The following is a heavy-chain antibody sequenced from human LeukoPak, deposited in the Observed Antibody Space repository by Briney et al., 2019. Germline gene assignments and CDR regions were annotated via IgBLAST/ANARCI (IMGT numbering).Heavy chain of an antibody. V-gene: IGHV1-69*13. CDR3: ARPIKRAFDI. J-gene: IGHJ3*02. D-gene: IGHD3-9*01. CDR2: IIPIFGTA. CDR1: GGTFSSYA. Sequence: GASVKVSCKASGGTFSSYAISWVRQAPGQGLEWMGGIIPIFGTANYAQKFQGRVTITADESTSTAYMGLSSLRSEDTAVYYCARPIKRAFDIWGQGTMVTVSS.